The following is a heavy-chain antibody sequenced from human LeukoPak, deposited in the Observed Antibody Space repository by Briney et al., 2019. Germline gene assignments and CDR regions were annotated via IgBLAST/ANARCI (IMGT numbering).Heavy chain of an antibody. CDR1: GYSICSDYY. CDR2: INHSGST. V-gene: IGHV4-38-2*02. J-gene: IGHJ4*02. CDR3: ARDYDY. Sequence: SETLSLTCTVSGYSICSDYYWGWIRQPPGKGLEWIGEINHSGSTNYNPSLKSRGTISVDTSKNQFSQKLSSVTAADTAVYYCARDYDYWGQGTLVTVSS.